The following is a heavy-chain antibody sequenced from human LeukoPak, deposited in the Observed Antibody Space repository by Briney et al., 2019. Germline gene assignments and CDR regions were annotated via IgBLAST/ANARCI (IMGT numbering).Heavy chain of an antibody. CDR2: INYGGST. J-gene: IGHJ4*02. V-gene: IGHV4-34*01. CDR3: ARGYSSSWYLAKLFDY. D-gene: IGHD6-13*01. Sequence: SETLSLTCAVSEMSFSAYYWNWIRQSPGKGLEWIGEINYGGSTKYTPSLEGRGTILIDTSKNQFSLKLSSVTAADTAVYYCARGYSSSWYLAKLFDYWGQGTLVTVSS. CDR1: EMSFSAYY.